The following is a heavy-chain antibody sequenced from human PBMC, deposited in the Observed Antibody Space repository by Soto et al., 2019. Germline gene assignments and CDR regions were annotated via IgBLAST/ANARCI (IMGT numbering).Heavy chain of an antibody. J-gene: IGHJ4*02. Sequence: PRGSLRLSCAASGFTFSSYGMLWVRQAPGKGLEWVAVISYDGSNKYYADSVKGRFTISRDNSKNTLYLQMNSLRAEDTAVYYCAKESRIAARPLPLDYWGQGTLVTVSS. CDR3: AKESRIAARPLPLDY. V-gene: IGHV3-30*18. D-gene: IGHD6-6*01. CDR2: ISYDGSNK. CDR1: GFTFSSYG.